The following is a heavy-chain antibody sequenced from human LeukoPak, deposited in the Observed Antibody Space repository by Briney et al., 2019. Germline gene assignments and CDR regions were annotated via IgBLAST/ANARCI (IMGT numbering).Heavy chain of an antibody. CDR3: ARFREYTYGPFDS. D-gene: IGHD2-2*02. CDR2: LSHDGRNK. V-gene: IGHV3-30*04. J-gene: IGHJ4*02. Sequence: GGSLRLSCAASGFSFSSFGMNWVRQAPGKGLEWVAVLSHDGRNKNYADSVKGRFIISRDNSKKTLYLQMNSLRGEDTAAYYCARFREYTYGPFDSWGQGTLVTVYS. CDR1: GFSFSSFG.